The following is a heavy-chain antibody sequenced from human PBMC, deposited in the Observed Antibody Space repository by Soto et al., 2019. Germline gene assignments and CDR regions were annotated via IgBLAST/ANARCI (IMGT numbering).Heavy chain of an antibody. D-gene: IGHD3-10*01. V-gene: IGHV3-23*01. CDR1: GFTFGRYA. CDR3: ATTETYYYGSGSSY. CDR2: ISGSGGST. Sequence: GGSLRLSCAASGFTFGRYAMSWVGQAPGKGLEWVSAISGSGGSTYYADSVKGRFTISRDNSKNTLYLQMNSLRAEDTAVYYCATTETYYYGSGSSYWGQGTLVTVSS. J-gene: IGHJ4*02.